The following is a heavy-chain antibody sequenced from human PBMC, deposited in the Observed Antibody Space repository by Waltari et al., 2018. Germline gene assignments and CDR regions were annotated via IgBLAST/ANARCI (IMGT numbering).Heavy chain of an antibody. D-gene: IGHD6-19*01. CDR3: ARQPGIAVAGTNAFDI. J-gene: IGHJ3*02. V-gene: IGHV5-51*01. CDR2: IYPGDSVT. Sequence: EVQLVQSGAEVKKPGESLKISCKGSGYSFTSYWIGWVRQMPGKGLEWMGIIYPGDSVTRYSPSVQGQVTISADKSISTDYLQWSSLKASDTAMYYCARQPGIAVAGTNAFDIWGQGTMVTVSS. CDR1: GYSFTSYW.